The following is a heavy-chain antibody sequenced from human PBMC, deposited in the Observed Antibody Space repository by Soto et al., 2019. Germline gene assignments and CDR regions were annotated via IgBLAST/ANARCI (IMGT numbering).Heavy chain of an antibody. CDR2: ISGYNGDT. J-gene: IGHJ4*02. CDR1: GFTLFSFG. Sequence: GASLKVSCQNSGFTLFSFGINWVGQGPGQRPEWMGWISGYNGDTNYAQKVQGRVTMSTYTSTSTAYMELRSLTSDDTAVYYCARDRKYSKYCGGDCGHYFDYWGQGTLVTVSS. CDR3: ARDRKYSKYCGGDCGHYFDY. V-gene: IGHV1-18*01. D-gene: IGHD2-21*02.